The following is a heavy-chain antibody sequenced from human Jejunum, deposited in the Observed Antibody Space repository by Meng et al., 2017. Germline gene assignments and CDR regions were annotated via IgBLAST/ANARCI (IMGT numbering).Heavy chain of an antibody. D-gene: IGHD2-2*01. CDR2: IYHGGNT. CDR1: GDSISSTYY. CDR3: VRGEFAMLARFDF. J-gene: IGHJ4*02. Sequence: QVQLQESGPGLVKPSETLSLTCAVSGDSISSTYYYWDWVRQPPGKGLEWIGEIYHGGNTNYNPSLKRRVTMSVDESTNQMSLKLTSVTAADTAVYYCVRGEFAMLARFDFWGQGILVTVSS. V-gene: IGHV4-39*07.